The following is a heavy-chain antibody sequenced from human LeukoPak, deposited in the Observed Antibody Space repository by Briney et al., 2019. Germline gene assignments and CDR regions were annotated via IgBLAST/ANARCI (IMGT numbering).Heavy chain of an antibody. CDR2: IHNDGTQG. V-gene: IGHV3-30*02. D-gene: IGHD3-16*01. J-gene: IGHJ6*03. Sequence: GGSLRLSCAASGFTLGSYWMSWVRQAPEKGLEWVAVIHNDGTQGQYADSVKGRFTISKDNSQNTLYLQMNNLRDDDTAVYYCAKEGDEFRGYLDVWGKGTTVTVSS. CDR3: AKEGDEFRGYLDV. CDR1: GFTLGSYW.